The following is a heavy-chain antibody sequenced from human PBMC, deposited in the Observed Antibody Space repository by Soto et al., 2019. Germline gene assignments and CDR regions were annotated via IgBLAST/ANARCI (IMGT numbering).Heavy chain of an antibody. D-gene: IGHD2-15*01. V-gene: IGHV3-23*01. CDR2: ISGSGGST. Sequence: GGSLILSCAASGFTFSSYAMSWVRQAPGKGLEWVSAISGSGGSTYYADSVKGRLTISRDNSKNTLYLQMNSLRAEDTAVYYCAKPRSYCSGGSCYQTVFDYWGQGTLVTVSS. CDR3: AKPRSYCSGGSCYQTVFDY. CDR1: GFTFSSYA. J-gene: IGHJ4*02.